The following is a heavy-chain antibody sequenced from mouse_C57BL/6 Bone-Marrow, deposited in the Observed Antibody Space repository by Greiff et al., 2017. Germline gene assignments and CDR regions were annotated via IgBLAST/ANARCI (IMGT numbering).Heavy chain of an antibody. D-gene: IGHD1-1*01. V-gene: IGHV1-85*01. CDR1: GYTFTSYD. CDR3: ARLGFDGSSGDWDFDV. Sequence: VQLQQSGPELVKPGASVKLSCKASGYTFTSYDINWVKQRHGKGLEWIGWIYPRDGSTKYNEKFKGKATLTVDNSSSTAYMELHSLTSEDSAVYFCARLGFDGSSGDWDFDVWGTGTTVTVSS. CDR2: IYPRDGST. J-gene: IGHJ1*03.